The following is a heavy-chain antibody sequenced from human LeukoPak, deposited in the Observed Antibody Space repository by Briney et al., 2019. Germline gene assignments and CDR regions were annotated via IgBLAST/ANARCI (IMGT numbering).Heavy chain of an antibody. CDR1: GFTLSSNY. J-gene: IGHJ4*01. CDR3: ARGPGSSGGAYVGDY. CDR2: IYSGGST. Sequence: PGGSLRLSCTASGFTLSSNYMSWVRQAPGKGLEWVSVIYSGGSTYYADSVKGRSTISRDNPKNTLYLQMNSLRAEDTAVYYCARGPGSSGGAYVGDYWGHGTLVTVSS. V-gene: IGHV3-53*01. D-gene: IGHD3-22*01.